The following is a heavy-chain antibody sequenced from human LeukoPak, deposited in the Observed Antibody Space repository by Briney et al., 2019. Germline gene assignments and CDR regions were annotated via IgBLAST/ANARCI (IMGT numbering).Heavy chain of an antibody. J-gene: IGHJ4*02. CDR1: GFTFSSYW. Sequence: GGSLRLSCATSGFTFSSYWMSWVRQAPGKGLEWVANIKKDGSEKYYVDSVKGRFTISRDNAKTSLYLQMNSLRAEDTAVYYCARDLSGVAGYTYGRGIDYWGQGTLVTVSS. CDR2: IKKDGSEK. D-gene: IGHD5-18*01. CDR3: ARDLSGVAGYTYGRGIDY. V-gene: IGHV3-7*01.